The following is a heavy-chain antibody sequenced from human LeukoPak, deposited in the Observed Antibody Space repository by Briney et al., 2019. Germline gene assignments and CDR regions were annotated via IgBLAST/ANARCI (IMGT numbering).Heavy chain of an antibody. J-gene: IGHJ5*02. V-gene: IGHV4-38-2*01. D-gene: IGHD3-10*01. CDR3: ARITMVRGVIGWFDP. CDR1: GYSISSGYY. CDR2: IYHSGST. Sequence: SETLSLTCAVSGYSISSGYYWGWIRQPPGKGLEWIGSIYHSGSTYYSPSLKSRVTISVDTSKNQFSLKLSSVTAADTAVYYCARITMVRGVIGWFDPWGQGTLVTVSS.